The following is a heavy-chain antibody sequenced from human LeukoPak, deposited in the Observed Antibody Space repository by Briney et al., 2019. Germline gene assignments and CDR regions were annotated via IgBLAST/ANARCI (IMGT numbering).Heavy chain of an antibody. J-gene: IGHJ4*02. CDR2: ISSSGSTI. CDR1: GFTFSDYY. Sequence: GGSLRLSCAASGFTFSDYYMSWIRQAPGKGLEWVSYISSSGSTIDYADSVKGRFTISRDNAKNSLYLQMNSRRAEDTAVYYCAREAQIITMVRGYFDYWGQGTLVTVSS. D-gene: IGHD3-10*01. V-gene: IGHV3-11*04. CDR3: AREAQIITMVRGYFDY.